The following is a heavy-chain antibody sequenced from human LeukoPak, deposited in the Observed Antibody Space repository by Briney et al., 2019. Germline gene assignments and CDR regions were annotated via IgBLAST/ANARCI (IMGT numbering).Heavy chain of an antibody. V-gene: IGHV4-61*01. CDR3: ARDSRYCNSISCYGRPGYYGLDV. D-gene: IGHD2-2*01. J-gene: IGHJ6*02. CDR2: IYYSGST. Sequence: SETLSLTCTVSGGSVSSGSSYWSRIRQPPGKGLEWIGYIYYSGSTNYNPSLKSRVTISVDTSKNQFSLNLSSVTAADTAVYYCARDSRYCNSISCYGRPGYYGLDVWGQGTTVTVSS. CDR1: GGSVSSGSSY.